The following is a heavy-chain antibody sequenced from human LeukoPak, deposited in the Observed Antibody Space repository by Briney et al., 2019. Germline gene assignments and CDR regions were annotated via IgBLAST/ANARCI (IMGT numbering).Heavy chain of an antibody. Sequence: GASVKVSSKASGGIFSTYAISWVRHAPGQGLEWMGGIIPIFDTTNYAQKFQGRVTITADKSTSTAYMELSSLRSEDTAMYYCASSLITTAGRFDYWGQGTLVTVSS. CDR3: ASSLITTAGRFDY. V-gene: IGHV1-69*06. J-gene: IGHJ4*02. D-gene: IGHD6-13*01. CDR2: IIPIFDTT. CDR1: GGIFSTYA.